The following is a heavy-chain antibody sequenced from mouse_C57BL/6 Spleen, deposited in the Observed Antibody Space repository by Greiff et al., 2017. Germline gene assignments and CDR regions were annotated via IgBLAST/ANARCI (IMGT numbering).Heavy chain of an antibody. V-gene: IGHV1-50*01. Sequence: VQLQQPGAELVKPGASVKLSCKASGYTFASYWMQWVKQRPGQGLEWIGEIDPSDSYTNYNQKFKGKATLTVDTSSSTAYMQLSSLTSEDSAVYYCARCYDYDGGAWFAYWGQGTLVTVSA. CDR2: IDPSDSYT. CDR1: GYTFASYW. CDR3: ARCYDYDGGAWFAY. D-gene: IGHD2-4*01. J-gene: IGHJ3*01.